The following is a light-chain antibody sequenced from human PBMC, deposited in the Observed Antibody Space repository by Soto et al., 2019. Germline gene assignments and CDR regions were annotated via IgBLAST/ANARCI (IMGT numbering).Light chain of an antibody. CDR2: DAS. CDR1: QSVSRY. CDR3: QQYGSTPRT. Sequence: EIVLTQSPATLSVSPGERATLSCRASQSVSRYLAWYQLKLGQAPRLLIYDASSRATGIPDRFSGSGSGTDFTLTISRLEPEDFAVYYCQQYGSTPRTFGQGTKVDIK. J-gene: IGKJ1*01. V-gene: IGKV3-20*01.